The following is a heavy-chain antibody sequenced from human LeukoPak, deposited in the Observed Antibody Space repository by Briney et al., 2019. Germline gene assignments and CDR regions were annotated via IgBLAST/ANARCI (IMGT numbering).Heavy chain of an antibody. CDR2: ISTYNGNT. Sequence: GASVKVSCKASGYTFTSYGISWVRQAPGQGLEWMGWISTYNGNTNYVQKLQGRVTMTTDTSTSTAYMELRSLRSDDTAVYYCARDLGIAVAGRYFDYWGQGTLVTVSS. D-gene: IGHD6-19*01. CDR1: GYTFTSYG. CDR3: ARDLGIAVAGRYFDY. V-gene: IGHV1-18*04. J-gene: IGHJ4*02.